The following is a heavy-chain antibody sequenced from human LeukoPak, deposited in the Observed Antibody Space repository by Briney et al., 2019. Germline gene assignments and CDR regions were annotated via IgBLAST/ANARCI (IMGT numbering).Heavy chain of an antibody. CDR3: ARVAVVVTTGLLSDWFDP. D-gene: IGHD2-21*02. CDR2: IYHSGST. J-gene: IGHJ5*02. V-gene: IGHV4-4*02. Sequence: SETLSLTCAVSGGSISSSNWWSWVRQPPGKGLEWIGEIYHSGSTNYNPSLKSRVTISVDKSKNQFSLKLSSVTAADTAVYYCARVAVVVTTGLLSDWFDPWGQGTLVTVSS. CDR1: GGSISSSNW.